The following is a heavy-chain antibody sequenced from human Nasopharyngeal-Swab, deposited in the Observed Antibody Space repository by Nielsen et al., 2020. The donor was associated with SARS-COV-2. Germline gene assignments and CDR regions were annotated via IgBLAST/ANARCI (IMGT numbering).Heavy chain of an antibody. CDR3: AHKNPSWDGGYLEY. D-gene: IGHD2-2*01. Sequence: SGPTLVTPTQTLTLTCTFSGLSLITTRVRVGWFLQPPGKAPEWLALIYSDDDKRYSPSLKSRLTITKDTSKNQVVLTMTNMDPVDTATYYCAHKNPSWDGGYLEYWGQGTLGTVAS. V-gene: IGHV2-5*02. J-gene: IGHJ4*02. CDR1: GLSLITTRVR. CDR2: IYSDDDK.